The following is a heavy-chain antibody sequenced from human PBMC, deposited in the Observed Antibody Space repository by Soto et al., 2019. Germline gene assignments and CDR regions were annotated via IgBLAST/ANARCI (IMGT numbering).Heavy chain of an antibody. V-gene: IGHV4-4*07. CDR3: ARVNYDFWSGYYRYYYYGMDV. CDR1: GGSLSGYS. D-gene: IGHD3-3*01. J-gene: IGHJ6*02. Sequence: SETLSLTCSVSGGSLSGYSWSWIRQTAGKGLEWAWSVYARGCTNYNPSLKSRGTMLAETSKNRFTLNLSSVTAADTAVYYCARVNYDFWSGYYRYYYYGMDVWGQGTTVT. CDR2: VYARGCT.